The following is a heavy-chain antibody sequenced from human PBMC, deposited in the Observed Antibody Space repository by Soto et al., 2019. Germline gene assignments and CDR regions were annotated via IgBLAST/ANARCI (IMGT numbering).Heavy chain of an antibody. Sequence: GGSLRLSCAGSGFTFDDYAMHWVRQAPGKGLEWVSLISWDGGSTYYADSVKGRLTISRDNSKNSLYLQMNSLRAEDTALYYCAKDPEYDILTGTGYYGMDVWGQGTTVTVSS. D-gene: IGHD3-9*01. V-gene: IGHV3-43D*04. J-gene: IGHJ6*02. CDR3: AKDPEYDILTGTGYYGMDV. CDR1: GFTFDDYA. CDR2: ISWDGGST.